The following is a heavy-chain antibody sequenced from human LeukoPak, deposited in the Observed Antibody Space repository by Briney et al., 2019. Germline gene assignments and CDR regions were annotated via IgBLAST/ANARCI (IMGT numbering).Heavy chain of an antibody. CDR3: ARGQWLALRGVDY. V-gene: IGHV3-21*04. D-gene: IGHD6-19*01. Sequence: GGSLRLSCAASGFTFSSYSMNWVRQAPGKGLEWVSSISSSSSYIYYADSVKGRFTISRDNAKNSLYLQMNSLRAEDTAVYYCARGQWLALRGVDYWGQGTLVTVSS. CDR1: GFTFSSYS. J-gene: IGHJ4*02. CDR2: ISSSSSYI.